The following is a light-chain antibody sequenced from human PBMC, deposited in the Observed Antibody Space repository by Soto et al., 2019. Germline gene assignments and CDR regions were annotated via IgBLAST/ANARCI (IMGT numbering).Light chain of an antibody. Sequence: DIQMTQSPSSLSASVEDRVTITCRASQGIRNVLGCYQHKPGKAPKLLIFAASILQSGVPSRFSGSRSGPDFTLTISSLQPDDFATYYCQQYNSYPRTFGQGTKVDIK. CDR2: AAS. CDR1: QGIRNV. V-gene: IGKV1-17*01. CDR3: QQYNSYPRT. J-gene: IGKJ1*01.